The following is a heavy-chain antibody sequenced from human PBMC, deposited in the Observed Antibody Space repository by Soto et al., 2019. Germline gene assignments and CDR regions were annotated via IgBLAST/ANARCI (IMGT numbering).Heavy chain of an antibody. J-gene: IGHJ6*02. CDR1: GFTFSHAW. CDR2: IKSKIDGGTS. CDR3: ATMGHCSNGVCSYYYYGMAV. V-gene: IGHV3-15*07. D-gene: IGHD2-8*01. Sequence: EVQLVESGGGLVKPGGSLRLSCGASGFTFSHAWMNWVRQAPGKGLEWVGRIKSKIDGGTSDYAAPVKGRFSISRDDSKDTLFLQMNSLKTEDTAVYFCATMGHCSNGVCSYYYYGMAVWGLGTTVTVSS.